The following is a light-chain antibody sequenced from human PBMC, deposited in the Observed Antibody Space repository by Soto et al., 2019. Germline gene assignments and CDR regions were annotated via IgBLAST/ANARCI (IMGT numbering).Light chain of an antibody. CDR1: QSVNSY. Sequence: DIVLTQSPATLSLSPGERGTLSCSASQSVNSYLAWYHQKPGQAPRLLIYDASHRVPGVAARFSGSGSGTDFTLTISSVEPEDFGVYYCQQRSTWPPITFGQGTRLEI. J-gene: IGKJ5*01. CDR2: DAS. CDR3: QQRSTWPPIT. V-gene: IGKV3-11*01.